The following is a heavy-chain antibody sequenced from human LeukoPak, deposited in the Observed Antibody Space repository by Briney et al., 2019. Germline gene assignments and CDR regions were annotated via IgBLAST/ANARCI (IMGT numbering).Heavy chain of an antibody. J-gene: IGHJ3*02. Sequence: RTSETLSLTCTASGGSISSYYWSWIRQPPGKGLEWIGYIYYSGSTNYNPSLKSRVTISVDTSKNQFSLKLSSVTAADTAVYYCARGAVIMSGATNAFDIWGQGTMVTVSS. D-gene: IGHD1-26*01. CDR2: IYYSGST. CDR3: ARGAVIMSGATNAFDI. V-gene: IGHV4-59*01. CDR1: GGSISSYY.